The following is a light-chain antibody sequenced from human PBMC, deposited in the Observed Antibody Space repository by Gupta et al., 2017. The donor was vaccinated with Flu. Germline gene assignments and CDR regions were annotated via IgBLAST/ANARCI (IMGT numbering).Light chain of an antibody. CDR1: QSISIY. V-gene: IGKV1-39*01. J-gene: IGKJ1*01. CDR3: QQSDSAPWT. CDR2: LAS. Sequence: PSSLSASVGDRVTLTCRSSQSISIYVNWYQHKPGRAPKPLIYLASNLESGVPPRFSGSGSGTDFSLTISGFQPEDFATYYCQQSDSAPWTFGQGTEVTIK.